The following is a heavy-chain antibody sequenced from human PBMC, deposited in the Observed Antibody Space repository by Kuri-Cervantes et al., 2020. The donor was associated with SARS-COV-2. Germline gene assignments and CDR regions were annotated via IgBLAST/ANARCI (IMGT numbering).Heavy chain of an antibody. CDR3: AGKMDTAMVIDY. D-gene: IGHD5-18*01. CDR1: GGSFSGYY. Sequence: GSLRLSCAVYGGSFSGYYWSWIRQPPGKGLEWIGEINHSGSTNYNPSLKSRVTISVDTSENQFSLKLSSVTAADTAVYYCAGKMDTAMVIDYWGQGTLVTVSS. CDR2: INHSGST. V-gene: IGHV4-34*01. J-gene: IGHJ4*02.